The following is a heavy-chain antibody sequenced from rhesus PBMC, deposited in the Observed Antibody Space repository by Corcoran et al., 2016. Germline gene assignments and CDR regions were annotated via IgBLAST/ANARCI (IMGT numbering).Heavy chain of an antibody. CDR3: AREGRAAGTWDYFDY. Sequence: EVQLVEAGGGVVQPGGSRRLSWAASGSTFDDDARQWVGKAPGKGWEWGSGISWSGGSTYYADSVEGQFTISRDNAKNSLYLQMGSLRAEDTALYYCAREGRAAGTWDYFDYWGQGVLVTVSS. D-gene: IGHD6-31*01. J-gene: IGHJ4*01. CDR1: GSTFDDDA. V-gene: IGHV3-201*01. CDR2: ISWSGGST.